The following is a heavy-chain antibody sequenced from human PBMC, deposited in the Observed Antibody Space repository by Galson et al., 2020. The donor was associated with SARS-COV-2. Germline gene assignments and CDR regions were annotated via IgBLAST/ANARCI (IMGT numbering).Heavy chain of an antibody. V-gene: IGHV3-9*01. J-gene: IGHJ4*02. D-gene: IGHD6-13*01. CDR3: AKAPDSSSGVGY. Sequence: SLKISCAASGFTFDDYAMHWVRQAPGKGLEWVSGISWNSGSIGYADSVKGRFTISRDNAKNSLYLQMNSLRAEDTALYYCAKAPDSSSGVGYWGQGTLVTVSS. CDR2: ISWNSGSI. CDR1: GFTFDDYA.